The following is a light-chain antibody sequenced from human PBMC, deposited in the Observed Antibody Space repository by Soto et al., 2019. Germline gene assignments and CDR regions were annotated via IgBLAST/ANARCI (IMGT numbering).Light chain of an antibody. CDR3: QQRSDWPPLT. CDR2: DTS. CDR1: QSVIRF. V-gene: IGKV3-11*01. J-gene: IGKJ4*01. Sequence: ETVLTQSPATLSLSPGERATLSCRASQSVIRFLAWYQQKPGQAPKLLIYDTSNRAAGIPARFSGSGSGTDFTLTISSLEPEDFAVYFCQQRSDWPPLTFGGGTKVEIK.